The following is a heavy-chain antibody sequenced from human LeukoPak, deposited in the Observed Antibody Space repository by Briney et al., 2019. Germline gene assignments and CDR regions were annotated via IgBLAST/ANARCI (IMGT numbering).Heavy chain of an antibody. CDR3: ARHRQQLSDFDY. V-gene: IGHV1-18*01. D-gene: IGHD6-13*01. CDR2: ISAYNGNT. CDR1: GYTFTSYG. J-gene: IGHJ4*02. Sequence: ASVNVSCKASGYTFTSYGISWVRQAPGQGLERIEWISAYNGNTNYAQKLQGRVTMTTDTSTSTAYMELRSLRSDDTAVYYCARHRQQLSDFDYWGQGTLVTVSS.